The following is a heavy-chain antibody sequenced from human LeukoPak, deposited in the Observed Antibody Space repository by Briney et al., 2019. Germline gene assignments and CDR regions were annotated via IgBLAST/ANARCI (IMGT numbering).Heavy chain of an antibody. Sequence: PSQTLSLTCTVSGGSISSGSYYWSWTRQPAGKGLEWIGRIYTSGSTNYSPSLKSRVTISVDTSKNQFSLKLSSVTAADTAVYYCAGDRCSGGSCYGDYYYYYYYMDVWGKGTTVTVSS. CDR2: IYTSGST. CDR3: AGDRCSGGSCYGDYYYYYYYMDV. D-gene: IGHD2-15*01. V-gene: IGHV4-61*02. CDR1: GGSISSGSYY. J-gene: IGHJ6*03.